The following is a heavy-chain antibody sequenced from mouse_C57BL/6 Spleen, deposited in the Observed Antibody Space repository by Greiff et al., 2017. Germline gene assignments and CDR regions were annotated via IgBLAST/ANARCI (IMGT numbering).Heavy chain of an antibody. CDR3: TRAEGYGNYVDY. J-gene: IGHJ2*01. CDR2: ISSGGYYI. D-gene: IGHD2-1*01. CDR1: GFTFSSYA. Sequence: DVMLVESGEGLVKPGGSLKLSCAASGFTFSSYAMSWVRQTPEKRLEWVAYISSGGYYIYYADTVKGRFTISRDNARNTLYLQMSSLKSEDTAMYYCTRAEGYGNYVDYWGQGTTLTVSS. V-gene: IGHV5-9-1*02.